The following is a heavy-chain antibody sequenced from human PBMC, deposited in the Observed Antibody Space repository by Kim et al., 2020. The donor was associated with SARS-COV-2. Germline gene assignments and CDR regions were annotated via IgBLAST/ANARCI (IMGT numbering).Heavy chain of an antibody. CDR2: IQQDGSVT. Sequence: GGSLRLSCAASGFSVSGHWMSWVRQVPGKGLEWVANIQQDGSVTHYVASVKGRFTICNNNDKNSLLQQMSRMSAEDAADYCWTDAARHSSSWYWVDPW. D-gene: IGHD6-13*01. V-gene: IGHV3-7*01. J-gene: IGHJ5*02. CDR3: TDAARHSSSWYWVDP. CDR1: GFSVSGHW.